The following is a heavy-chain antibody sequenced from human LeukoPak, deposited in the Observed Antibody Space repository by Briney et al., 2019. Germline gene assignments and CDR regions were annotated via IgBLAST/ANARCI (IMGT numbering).Heavy chain of an antibody. D-gene: IGHD3-10*01. J-gene: IGHJ4*02. CDR2: ISSSGSTI. V-gene: IGHV3-11*01. Sequence: PGGSLRLSCAASGFTFSDYYMNWIRQAPGKGLEWVSYISSSGSTINYADSVKGRFTISRDNAKNPLYLQMNSLRVDDTAVYYCARDFPGASYYFDYWGQGTLVTVSS. CDR3: ARDFPGASYYFDY. CDR1: GFTFSDYY.